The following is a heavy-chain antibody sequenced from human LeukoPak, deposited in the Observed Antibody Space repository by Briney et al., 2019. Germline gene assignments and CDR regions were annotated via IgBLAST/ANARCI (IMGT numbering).Heavy chain of an antibody. V-gene: IGHV1-18*01. CDR1: GYSFPSFG. Sequence: ASVKVSCKAAGYSFPSFGISWVRQAPGQGLEWMGWISAHNGHTNYAQKLQGRVTMTTDTSTSTAYMELRSLRSDDTAVYYCARDGAHSSSWGGYYYYGMDVWGQGTTVTVSS. J-gene: IGHJ6*02. CDR2: ISAHNGHT. CDR3: ARDGAHSSSWGGYYYYGMDV. D-gene: IGHD6-13*01.